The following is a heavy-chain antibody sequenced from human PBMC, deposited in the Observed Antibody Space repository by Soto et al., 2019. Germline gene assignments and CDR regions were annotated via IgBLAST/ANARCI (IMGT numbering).Heavy chain of an antibody. J-gene: IGHJ4*02. D-gene: IGHD6-13*01. CDR2: IYYSGST. Sequence: PSETLSLTCTVSGASVKTGGYYWSWIRQHPGKGLEWIGYIYYSGSTYYNSSLKSRVTISVDTSKNQFSLKLSSVTAADTAVYYCARIDSSSRNRLFDYWGQGTLVTVSS. V-gene: IGHV4-31*03. CDR3: ARIDSSSRNRLFDY. CDR1: GASVKTGGYY.